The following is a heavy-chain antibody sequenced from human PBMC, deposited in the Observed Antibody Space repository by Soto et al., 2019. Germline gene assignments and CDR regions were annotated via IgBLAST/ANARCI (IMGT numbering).Heavy chain of an antibody. CDR1: GDSYSISTYS. V-gene: IGHV4-30-2*01. J-gene: IGHJ4*02. CDR2: IYQSGVT. D-gene: IGHD5-12*01. Sequence: SETLSLTCNMSGDSYSISTYSWSWIRQPPGKALQWIGFIYQSGVTSYNPSPASRVSISLDRSNNQCSLKLKSVTAADTAVYYCARVAGVERWLQWLDYWGQGTLVTVSS. CDR3: ARVAGVERWLQWLDY.